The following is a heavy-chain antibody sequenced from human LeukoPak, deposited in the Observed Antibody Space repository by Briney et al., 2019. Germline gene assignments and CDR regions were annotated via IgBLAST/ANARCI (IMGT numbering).Heavy chain of an antibody. Sequence: ASVKVSCKASGYTFTGYFMHWVRQAPGQGLEWMGWVNPNSGGTNYAQKFQGSVTMTRDTSISTAYMELSRLRSDDTAVYYCARERTAARNWFDPWGQGTLVTVSS. CDR3: ARERTAARNWFDP. V-gene: IGHV1-2*02. J-gene: IGHJ5*02. D-gene: IGHD6-6*01. CDR2: VNPNSGGT. CDR1: GYTFTGYF.